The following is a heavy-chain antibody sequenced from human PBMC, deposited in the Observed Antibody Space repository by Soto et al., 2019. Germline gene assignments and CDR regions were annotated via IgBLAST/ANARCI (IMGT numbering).Heavy chain of an antibody. Sequence: PGGSLRLSCAASGFTFSSYAMSWVRQAPGKGLEWVSAISGSGGSTYYADSVKGRFTISRDNSKNTLYLQMNSLRAEDTAVYHCAKDRTRQNPRAEYFQHWGQGTLVTVSS. V-gene: IGHV3-23*01. CDR2: ISGSGGST. J-gene: IGHJ1*01. CDR1: GFTFSSYA. CDR3: AKDRTRQNPRAEYFQH.